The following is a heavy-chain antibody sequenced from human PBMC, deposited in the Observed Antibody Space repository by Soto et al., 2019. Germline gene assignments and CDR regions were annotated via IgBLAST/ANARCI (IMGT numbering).Heavy chain of an antibody. V-gene: IGHV3-23*01. CDR2: ISGGGDST. CDR1: GFTFSNYA. D-gene: IGHD2-2*01. Sequence: EVQLLESGGGLVQPGGSLRLSCAASGFTFSNYAMSWVRQAPGKGLEWVSTISGGGDSTYYADSVKGRFTISRDNSKNTLYLQVNSLRAEDTAAYYCAKWSLTPAAMKSPFDYWGQGTLVTVSS. J-gene: IGHJ4*02. CDR3: AKWSLTPAAMKSPFDY.